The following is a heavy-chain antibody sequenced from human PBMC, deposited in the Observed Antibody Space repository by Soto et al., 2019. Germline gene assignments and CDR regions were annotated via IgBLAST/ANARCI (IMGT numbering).Heavy chain of an antibody. V-gene: IGHV3-23*01. J-gene: IGHJ5*02. Sequence: EVQLLESGGGLVQPGGSLRLSCAASGFTFSSYAMSWVRQAQGTGLEWVSAISGRGGSTYYADSVKARFTISRDNAKNTLYLQMNSLRAEETAVYYCWKVVLGIVATMRGERWLDPWGQGTLVTVSS. CDR1: GFTFSSYA. D-gene: IGHD5-12*01. CDR2: ISGRGGST. CDR3: WKVVLGIVATMRGERWLDP.